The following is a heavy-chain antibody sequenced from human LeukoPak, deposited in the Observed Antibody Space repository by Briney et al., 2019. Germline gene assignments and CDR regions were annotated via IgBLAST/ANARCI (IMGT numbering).Heavy chain of an antibody. J-gene: IGHJ6*03. D-gene: IGHD6-13*01. CDR3: AKASAAAAGTEYYYYMDV. V-gene: IGHV3-30*02. CDR2: IRYDGSNK. CDR1: GFRFSDYG. Sequence: PGGSLRLSCAASGFRFSDYGMHWVRQAPGKGLGWVAFIRYDGSNKYYADSVKGRFTISRDNSKNTLYLQMNSLRAEDTAVYYCAKASAAAAGTEYYYYMDVWGKGTTVTVSS.